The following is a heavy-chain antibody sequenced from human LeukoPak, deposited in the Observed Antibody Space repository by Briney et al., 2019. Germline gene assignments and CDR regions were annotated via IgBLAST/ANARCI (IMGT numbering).Heavy chain of an antibody. Sequence: GGSLRLSCAASGFTFSSYSMNWVRQAPGKGLEWVSSISSSSSYIYYADSAKGRFTISRDNAKNSLYLQMNSLRAEDTAVYYCAADRRAFDIWGQGTMITVSS. CDR3: AADRRAFDI. J-gene: IGHJ3*02. CDR1: GFTFSSYS. V-gene: IGHV3-21*01. CDR2: ISSSSSYI.